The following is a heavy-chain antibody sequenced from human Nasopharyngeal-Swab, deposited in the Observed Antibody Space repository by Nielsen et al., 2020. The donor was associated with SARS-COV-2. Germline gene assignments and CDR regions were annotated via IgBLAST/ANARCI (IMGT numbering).Heavy chain of an antibody. J-gene: IGHJ5*02. CDR1: GYSISSGYY. V-gene: IGHV4-38-2*02. Sequence: SETLSLTCTVSGYSISSGYYWAWIRQPPGKGLEWIGSIYHGGSTYYTPSLESRVTISVDMSNNHFSLKLTSVTAADTAVYYCARELSNTPKYNRFDPWGQGTLVTVSS. D-gene: IGHD5-18*01. CDR2: IYHGGST. CDR3: ARELSNTPKYNRFDP.